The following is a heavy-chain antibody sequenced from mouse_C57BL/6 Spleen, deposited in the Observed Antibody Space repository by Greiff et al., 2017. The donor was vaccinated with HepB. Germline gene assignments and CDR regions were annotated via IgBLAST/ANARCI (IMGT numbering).Heavy chain of an antibody. CDR3: ARGDYGSSFDY. Sequence: VQLQQPGAELVRPGPSVKLSCKASGYTFTSYWMHWVKQRPGQGLEWIGVIDPSDSYTNYNQKFKGKATLTVDTSSSTAYMQLSSLTSEDSAVYYCARGDYGSSFDYWGQGTTLTVSS. CDR2: IDPSDSYT. D-gene: IGHD1-1*01. J-gene: IGHJ2*01. CDR1: GYTFTSYW. V-gene: IGHV1-59*01.